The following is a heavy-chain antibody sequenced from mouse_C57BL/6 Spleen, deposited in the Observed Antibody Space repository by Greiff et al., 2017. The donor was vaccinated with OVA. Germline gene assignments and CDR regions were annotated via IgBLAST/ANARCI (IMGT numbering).Heavy chain of an antibody. CDR2: IYPSDSET. Sequence: QVQLQQPGAELVRPGSSVKLSCKASGYTFTSYWMDWVKQRPGQGLEWIGNIYPSDSETHYNQKFKDKATLTVDKSSSTAYMQLSSLTSEDSAVYYCARRVRGYEGFAYWGQGTLVTVSA. D-gene: IGHD2-2*01. J-gene: IGHJ3*01. CDR1: GYTFTSYW. V-gene: IGHV1-61*01. CDR3: ARRVRGYEGFAY.